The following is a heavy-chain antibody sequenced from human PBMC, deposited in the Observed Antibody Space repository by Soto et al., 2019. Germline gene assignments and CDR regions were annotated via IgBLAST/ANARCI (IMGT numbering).Heavy chain of an antibody. Sequence: RRISKPPGKGLEWIGEINHSGSTNYNPSLKSRVTISVDTSKNQFSLKLSSVTAADTAVYYYARVDEAATIDFDYWGQGTLVTVSS. D-gene: IGHD5-12*01. V-gene: IGHV4-34*01. J-gene: IGHJ4*02. CDR2: INHSGST. CDR3: ARVDEAATIDFDY.